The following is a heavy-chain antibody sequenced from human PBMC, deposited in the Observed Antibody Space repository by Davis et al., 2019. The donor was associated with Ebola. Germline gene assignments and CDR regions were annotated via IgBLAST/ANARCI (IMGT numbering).Heavy chain of an antibody. J-gene: IGHJ6*02. CDR2: INHSGST. CDR1: GGSFSGYY. Sequence: MPSETLSLTCAVYGGSFSGYYWSWIRQPPGKGLEWIREINHSGSTNYNPSLKSRVTISVDTSKNQFSLKLSSVTAADTAVYYCSRDRWLTDYGMDVWGQGTTVTVSS. CDR3: SRDRWLTDYGMDV. V-gene: IGHV4-34*01. D-gene: IGHD5-24*01.